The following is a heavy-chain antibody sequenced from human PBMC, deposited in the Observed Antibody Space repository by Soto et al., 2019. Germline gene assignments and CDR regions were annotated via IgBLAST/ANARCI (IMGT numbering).Heavy chain of an antibody. Sequence: QVQLVESGGGVVQPGRSLRLSCAASGFTFSSYGMHWVRQAPGKGLEWVAVIWYDGSNKYYADSVKGRFTISRDYSKNTLYLQMNSLRAEDTAVYYCAREGSDYGSGSYSFDYWGQGTLVTVSS. D-gene: IGHD3-10*01. CDR2: IWYDGSNK. V-gene: IGHV3-33*01. CDR1: GFTFSSYG. J-gene: IGHJ4*02. CDR3: AREGSDYGSGSYSFDY.